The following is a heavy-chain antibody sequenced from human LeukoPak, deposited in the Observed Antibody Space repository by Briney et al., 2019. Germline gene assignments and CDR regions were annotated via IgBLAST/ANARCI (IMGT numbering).Heavy chain of an antibody. CDR2: IYYSGST. D-gene: IGHD1-1*01. CDR3: ARPVPSRLGWFDP. Sequence: SETLSLTCAVYGGSFSGYYWSWIRQPPGKGLEWIGTIYYSGSTYYNPSLKSRVTISVDTSKNQFSLKLTSVTAADTAVYYCARPVPSRLGWFDPWGQGTLVTVSS. J-gene: IGHJ5*02. V-gene: IGHV4-34*01. CDR1: GGSFSGYY.